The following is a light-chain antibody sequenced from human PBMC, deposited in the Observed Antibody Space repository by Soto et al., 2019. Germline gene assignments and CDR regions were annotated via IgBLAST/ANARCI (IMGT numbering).Light chain of an antibody. J-gene: IGLJ2*01. CDR1: SSDVGGYNY. CDR3: SSYTSSDWVV. CDR2: EVS. Sequence: QSVLTQPASVSGSPGQSITISCTGTSSDVGGYNYVSWYQQHPGKAPKLMIYEVSNRPSGVSNRFSGSKSGNTASLTISGLQAEDEADYYCSSYTSSDWVVFGGGTKLTVL. V-gene: IGLV2-14*01.